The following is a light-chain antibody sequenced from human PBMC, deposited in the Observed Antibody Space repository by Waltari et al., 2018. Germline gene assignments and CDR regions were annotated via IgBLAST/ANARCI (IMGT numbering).Light chain of an antibody. Sequence: ELVLTQSPGTLSLSPGERATLSCRASQSVSSSYLAWYQQKPGQAPRLVIYGESSRATGIPDRFSGSGSGTDFTRTISRLEPEDFAVYYCQQYGSLPPNTFGQGTKLEIK. CDR3: QQYGSLPPNT. CDR1: QSVSSSY. V-gene: IGKV3-20*01. CDR2: GES. J-gene: IGKJ2*01.